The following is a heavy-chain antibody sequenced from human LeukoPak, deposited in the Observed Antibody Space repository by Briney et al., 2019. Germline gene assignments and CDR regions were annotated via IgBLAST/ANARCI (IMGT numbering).Heavy chain of an antibody. CDR2: ISWDGGST. Sequence: PGGSLRLSCAASGFTFDDYTMRWVRQAPGKGLEWVSLISWDGGSTYYADSVRGRFTISRDNAKNTLYLQMNSLRAEDTALYYCAKDYYDSSGYLFDYWGQGTLVIVSS. CDR3: AKDYYDSSGYLFDY. J-gene: IGHJ4*02. V-gene: IGHV3-43*01. CDR1: GFTFDDYT. D-gene: IGHD3-22*01.